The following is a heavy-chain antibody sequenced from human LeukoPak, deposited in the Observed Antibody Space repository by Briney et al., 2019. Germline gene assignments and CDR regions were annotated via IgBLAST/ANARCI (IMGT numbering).Heavy chain of an antibody. J-gene: IGHJ3*02. V-gene: IGHV1-2*02. CDR2: INPNSGGT. CDR1: GYTFTGYY. CDR3: ARDTKETWYYDFWSGLYAFDI. D-gene: IGHD3-3*01. Sequence: ASVKVSCKASGYTFTGYYMHWVRQAPGQGLEWMGWINPNSGGTNYAQKFQGRVTMTRDTSISTAYMELSRLRSDDTAVYYCARDTKETWYYDFWSGLYAFDIWGQGTMVTVSS.